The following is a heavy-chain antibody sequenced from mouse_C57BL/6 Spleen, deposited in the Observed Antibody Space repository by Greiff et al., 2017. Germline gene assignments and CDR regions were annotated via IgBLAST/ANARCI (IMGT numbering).Heavy chain of an antibody. CDR3: ARGPFAY. CDR2: ISSGSSTI. Sequence: DVKLVESGGGLVKPGGSLKLSCAATGFTFSDYGMNWVRQAPEKGLEWVAYISSGSSTIYYADTVKGRFTISRENAKNTLFLQMTSLRSEDTAMYYCARGPFAYWGQATLVTVSA. V-gene: IGHV5-17*01. CDR1: GFTFSDYG. J-gene: IGHJ3*01.